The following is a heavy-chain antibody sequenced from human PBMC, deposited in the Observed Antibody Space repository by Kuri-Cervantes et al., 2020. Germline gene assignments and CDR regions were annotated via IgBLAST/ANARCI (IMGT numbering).Heavy chain of an antibody. V-gene: IGHV1-3*01. CDR1: GYTFTSYD. J-gene: IGHJ6*03. D-gene: IGHD2-2*01. Sequence: ASVKVSCKASGYTFTSYDINWVRQATGQRLEWMGWINAGNGNTKYSQKFQGRVTITRDTSASTAYMELSSLRSEDTAVYYCARVRVPATAYYYYYYMDVWGKGTTVTVSS. CDR3: ARVRVPATAYYYYYYMDV. CDR2: INAGNGNT.